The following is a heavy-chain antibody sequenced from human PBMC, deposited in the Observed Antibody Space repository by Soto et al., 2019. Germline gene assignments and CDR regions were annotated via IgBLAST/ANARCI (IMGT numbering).Heavy chain of an antibody. Sequence: QVQLVQSGAEEKKPGASVIISCKASGYTFTQYVIHWVRQAPGQSPEWMGWITAGGGVTRYSQKFQGRVTITRDTSPTPAHQAPSSLPFGDTAIYYCWRGGDLDPRRYFDYRGQGTLVTVSS. CDR3: WRGGDLDPRRYFDY. CDR2: ITAGGGVT. CDR1: GYTFTQYV. V-gene: IGHV1-3*05. J-gene: IGHJ4*02. D-gene: IGHD3-16*02.